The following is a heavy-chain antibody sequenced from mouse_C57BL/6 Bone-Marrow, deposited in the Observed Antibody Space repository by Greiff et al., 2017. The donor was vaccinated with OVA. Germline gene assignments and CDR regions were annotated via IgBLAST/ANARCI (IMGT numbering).Heavy chain of an antibody. CDR1: GFTFSDYY. CDR2: INYDGSST. D-gene: IGHD4-1*01. Sequence: EVKLMESEGGLVQPGSSMKLSCTASGFTFSDYYMAWVRQVPEKGLEWVANINYDGSSTYYLDSLKSRFIISRDNAKNILYLQMSSLKSEDTATYYCARGDWDAWYCDVWGTGTTVTVSS. CDR3: ARGDWDAWYCDV. J-gene: IGHJ1*03. V-gene: IGHV5-16*01.